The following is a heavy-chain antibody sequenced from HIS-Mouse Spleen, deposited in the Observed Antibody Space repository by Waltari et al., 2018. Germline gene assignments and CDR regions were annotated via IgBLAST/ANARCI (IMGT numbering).Heavy chain of an antibody. Sequence: QVQLVQSGAEVKKPGASVKVSCKASGYTLTSYDIHRVRQATGQGLEWMGWMNPNSGNTGYAQKFQGRVTMTRNTSISTAYMELSSLRSEDTAVYYCARGHDYSNYFDYWGQGTLVTVSS. J-gene: IGHJ4*02. D-gene: IGHD4-4*01. CDR1: GYTLTSYD. CDR2: MNPNSGNT. V-gene: IGHV1-8*01. CDR3: ARGHDYSNYFDY.